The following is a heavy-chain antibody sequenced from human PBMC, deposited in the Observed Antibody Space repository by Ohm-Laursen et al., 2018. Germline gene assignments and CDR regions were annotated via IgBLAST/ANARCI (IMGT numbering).Heavy chain of an antibody. CDR3: ARVVAEGYCSTTSCYLLIDY. Sequence: GSLRLSCAASGFTFSSYWMSWVRQAPGKGPEWVANIKQDGSEKNYVDSVKGRFTISRDNAENSLYLQMNSLRAEDTAVYYCARVVAEGYCSTTSCYLLIDYWGQGTLVTVSS. V-gene: IGHV3-7*01. J-gene: IGHJ4*02. D-gene: IGHD2-2*01. CDR1: GFTFSSYW. CDR2: IKQDGSEK.